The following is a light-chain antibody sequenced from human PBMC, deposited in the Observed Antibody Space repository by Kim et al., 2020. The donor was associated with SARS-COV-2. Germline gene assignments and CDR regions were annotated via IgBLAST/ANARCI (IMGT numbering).Light chain of an antibody. Sequence: GQSITISCTGTSSDVGGYDYVSWYQQHPCKAPKVMIYDVNKRPSGVSNRFSGSKSGNRASLTISGLQAEDEADYYCSSYTSSSTVVFGGGTQLTVL. J-gene: IGLJ2*01. CDR3: SSYTSSSTVV. CDR2: DVN. V-gene: IGLV2-14*04. CDR1: SSDVGGYDY.